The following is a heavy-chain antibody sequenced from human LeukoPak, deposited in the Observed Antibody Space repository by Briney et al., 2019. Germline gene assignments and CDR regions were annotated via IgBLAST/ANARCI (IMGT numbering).Heavy chain of an antibody. Sequence: GGSLRLSCAASGFTVSSYAMTWVRQAPGKGLEWVSAIRGSGDTTYYADSVKGRFTISRDNSKSTLYLQMNSLRDEDTAVYYCAKGKEVYFDYWGQGTLVTVSS. CDR1: GFTVSSYA. CDR3: AKGKEVYFDY. V-gene: IGHV3-23*01. CDR2: IRGSGDTT. J-gene: IGHJ4*02.